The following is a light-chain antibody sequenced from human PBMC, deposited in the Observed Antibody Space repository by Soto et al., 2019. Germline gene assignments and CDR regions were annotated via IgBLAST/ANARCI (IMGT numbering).Light chain of an antibody. J-gene: IGKJ5*01. V-gene: IGKV1-39*01. CDR1: QRSSSC. CDR2: SAS. CDR3: QQSYSTPFT. Sequence: DSQMTQSPSSLSASVGDRVTITCRASQRSSSCLNWYQQKPGKAPKLLIYSASSLQSGVPSSFSRSGSGTDFTLTISSLQPEDFATYYCQQSYSTPFTFGQGTRLEVK.